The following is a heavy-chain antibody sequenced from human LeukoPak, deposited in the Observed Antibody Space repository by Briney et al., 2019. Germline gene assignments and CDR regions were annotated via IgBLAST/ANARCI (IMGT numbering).Heavy chain of an antibody. CDR3: ARESAYAFWY. CDR2: ISSTSSTM. V-gene: IGHV3-48*02. CDR1: GFTLSDY. D-gene: IGHD3-3*01. J-gene: IGHJ4*02. Sequence: GGSLRLSCAASGFTLSDYMNWVRQAPGKGLEWVSYISSTSSTMYYADSVKGRFTISRDNAKNSLYLQMNSLRDEDTAVYYCARESAYAFWYWGQGTLVTVSS.